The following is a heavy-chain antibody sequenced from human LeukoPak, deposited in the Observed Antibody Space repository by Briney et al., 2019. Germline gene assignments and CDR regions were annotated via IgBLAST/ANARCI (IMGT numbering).Heavy chain of an antibody. D-gene: IGHD3-22*01. J-gene: IGHJ4*02. Sequence: VKVSCKASGGTFSSYAISWVRQAPGQGLEWMGRIIPIFGTANYAQKFQGRVTITTDESTSTAYMELSSLRSEDTAVYYCARSYYHDSSGYWRFDYWGQRTLVTVSS. CDR3: ARSYYHDSSGYWRFDY. CDR2: IIPIFGTA. V-gene: IGHV1-69*05. CDR1: GGTFSSYA.